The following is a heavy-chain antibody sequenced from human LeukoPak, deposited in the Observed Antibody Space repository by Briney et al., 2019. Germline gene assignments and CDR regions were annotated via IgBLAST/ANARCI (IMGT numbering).Heavy chain of an antibody. J-gene: IGHJ5*02. Sequence: PSGTLSLTCTVSSDSIFTSNWWSWVRQPPGKGLEWIGQIFHSGSTSYSPPLKSRVTISMDKSKNQISLKLSSVTAADTAVYYCARAVSWPPHPWGQGTLVTVSS. CDR3: ARAVSWPPHP. V-gene: IGHV4-4*02. D-gene: IGHD2-8*01. CDR1: SDSIFTSNW. CDR2: IFHSGST.